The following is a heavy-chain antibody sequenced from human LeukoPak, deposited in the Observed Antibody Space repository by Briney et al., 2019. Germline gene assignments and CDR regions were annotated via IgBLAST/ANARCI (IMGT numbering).Heavy chain of an antibody. CDR1: GGSISRSTW. D-gene: IGHD1-26*01. V-gene: IGHV4-4*02. CDR3: ASKSYSGSYTFDY. CDR2: IYHSGSA. J-gene: IGHJ4*02. Sequence: PSGTLSLTCAVSGGSISRSTWWSWVRQPPGKGLEWIGEIYHSGSANYNPSLKSRLTISVDKSRNQFSLILSSVTAADTAVYYCASKSYSGSYTFDYWGQGTLVTVSS.